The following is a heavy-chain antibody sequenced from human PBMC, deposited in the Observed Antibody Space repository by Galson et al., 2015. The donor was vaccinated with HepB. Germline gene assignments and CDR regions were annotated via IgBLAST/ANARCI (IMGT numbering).Heavy chain of an antibody. CDR3: HSGFDYYDSSGYPGQYYFDY. CDR2: IKSKTDGGTT. V-gene: IGHV3-15*07. CDR1: GFTFSNVW. D-gene: IGHD3-22*01. Sequence: PLRLSCAASGFTFSNVWMNWVRQAPGKGLEWVGRIKSKTDGGTTYYAAPVKGRFTIPRDDSKNTLYLQMNSLKTEDTAVYYCHSGFDYYDSSGYPGQYYFDYWGQGTLVTVSS. J-gene: IGHJ4*02.